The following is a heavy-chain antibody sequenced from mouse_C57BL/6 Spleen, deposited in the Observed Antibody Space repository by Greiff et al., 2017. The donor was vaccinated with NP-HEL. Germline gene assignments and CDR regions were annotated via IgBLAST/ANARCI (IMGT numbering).Heavy chain of an antibody. CDR2: IDPSDSET. D-gene: IGHD2-3*01. V-gene: IGHV1-52*01. J-gene: IGHJ2*01. CDR1: GYTFTSYW. Sequence: VQLQQPGAELVRPGSSVKLSCKASGYTFTSYWMHWVKQRPIQGLEWIGNIDPSDSETHYNQKFKDKATLTVDKSSSTAYMQLSSLTSEDSAVYYCAREGGAYDGPSFDYWGQGTTLTVSS. CDR3: AREGGAYDGPSFDY.